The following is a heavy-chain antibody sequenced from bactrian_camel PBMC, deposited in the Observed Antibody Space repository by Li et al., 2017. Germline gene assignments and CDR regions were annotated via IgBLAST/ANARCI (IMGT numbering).Heavy chain of an antibody. CDR2: IVRGSHT. D-gene: IGHD3*01. Sequence: HVQLVESGGGSVHSGGSLRLSCAASGDTSRIATRAWFRQTTGKEREAVAAIVRGSHTDYHEAVKGRFTIPQDTPKNTVYLQMNSLKPEDTAMYYCAAAEAGRGTWPDDDGYWGQGTQVTVS. J-gene: IGHJ6*01. CDR1: GDTSRIAT. V-gene: IGHV3S53*01. CDR3: AAAEAGRGTWPDDDGY.